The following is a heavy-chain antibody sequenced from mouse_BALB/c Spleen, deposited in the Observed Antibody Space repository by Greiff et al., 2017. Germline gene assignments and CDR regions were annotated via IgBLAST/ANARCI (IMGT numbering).Heavy chain of an antibody. V-gene: IGHV1-77*01. CDR2: IYPGSGST. J-gene: IGHJ3*01. Sequence: QVQLQQSGPELVKPGASVKMSCKASGYTFTDYVISWVKQRTGQGLEWIGEIYPGSGSTYYNEKFKGKATLTAVKSSNTAYMQLSSLTSEDSAVYFCARLGTTASDAYWGQGTLVTVSA. CDR3: ARLGTTASDAY. CDR1: GYTFTDYV. D-gene: IGHD1-2*01.